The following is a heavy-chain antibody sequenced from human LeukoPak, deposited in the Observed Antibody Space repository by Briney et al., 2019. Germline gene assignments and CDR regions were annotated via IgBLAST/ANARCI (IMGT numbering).Heavy chain of an antibody. CDR1: GGSFSGYY. V-gene: IGHV4-34*01. J-gene: IGHJ4*02. CDR3: ARVIGYCSSTSCYTRSNYFDY. CDR2: INHSGST. Sequence: PSETLSLTCAVYGGSFSGYYWSWIRQPPGKGLEWIGEINHSGSTYYNPSLKSRVTISVDTSKNQFSLKLSSVTAADTAVYYCARVIGYCSSTSCYTRSNYFDYWGQGTLVTVSS. D-gene: IGHD2-2*02.